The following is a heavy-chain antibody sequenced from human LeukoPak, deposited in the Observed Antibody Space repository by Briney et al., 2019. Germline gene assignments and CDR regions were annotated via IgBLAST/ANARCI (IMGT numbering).Heavy chain of an antibody. Sequence: PSETLSLTCNVSGGSISGYYWSWIRQPAGKGLEWIGRVYTSGSTKYNPSIKSRVTMYVDTSKSQFSLKLTSVTAADTAVYYCARRTDSGYSSSSSAFDVWGQGTMVTVSS. V-gene: IGHV4-4*07. CDR3: ARRTDSGYSSSSSAFDV. D-gene: IGHD6-6*01. J-gene: IGHJ3*01. CDR1: GGSISGYY. CDR2: VYTSGST.